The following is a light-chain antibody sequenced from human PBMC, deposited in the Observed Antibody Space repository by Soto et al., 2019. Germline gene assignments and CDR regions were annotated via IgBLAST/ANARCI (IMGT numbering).Light chain of an antibody. CDR1: QSVSSY. J-gene: IGKJ4*01. CDR3: QRYNNWPLT. CDR2: DTS. V-gene: IGKV3-15*01. Sequence: EIVLPESPATLSLSPGERAPLSCRASQSVSSYLAWYQQKPGQAPRLLIYDTSARATGVPARFSGSRSGTEFTLTISSLQSEDFAVYYCQRYNNWPLTFGGGTKVDIK.